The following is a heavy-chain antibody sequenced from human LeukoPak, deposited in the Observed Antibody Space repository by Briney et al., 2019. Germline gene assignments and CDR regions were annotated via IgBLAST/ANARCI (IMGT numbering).Heavy chain of an antibody. CDR3: AREKIAAAGTPIFDY. J-gene: IGHJ4*02. Sequence: SVKVSCKASGGTFSSYAISWVRQAPGQGLEWMGRIIPILGIANYAQKFQGRVTITADKSTSTAYMELSSLRSEDTAVYYCAREKIAAAGTPIFDYWGQGTLVTVSS. CDR2: IIPILGIA. V-gene: IGHV1-69*04. CDR1: GGTFSSYA. D-gene: IGHD6-13*01.